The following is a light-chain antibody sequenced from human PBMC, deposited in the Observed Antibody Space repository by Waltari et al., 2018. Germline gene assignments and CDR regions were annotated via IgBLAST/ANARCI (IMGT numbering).Light chain of an antibody. Sequence: QSALTQPASVSGSPGQSITISCTGTSRDLGGYNYVSWYQHHPGKAPNLILYEVSNRPSGVSNRFSGSKSGNTASLTISGLQAEDEADYYCSSYTSNSRVFGAGTKLTVL. CDR2: EVS. CDR1: SRDLGGYNY. V-gene: IGLV2-14*01. J-gene: IGLJ3*02. CDR3: SSYTSNSRV.